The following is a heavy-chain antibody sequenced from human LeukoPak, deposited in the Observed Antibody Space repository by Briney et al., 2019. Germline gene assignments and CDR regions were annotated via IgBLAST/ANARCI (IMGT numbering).Heavy chain of an antibody. V-gene: IGHV3-7*01. CDR1: GFTFSSYW. Sequence: QPGGSLRLSCAASGFTFSSYWMSWVRQAPGKGLEWVANIKQDGSENYYVDSVKGRFTISRDNAKNSLYLQMNSLRAEDTAVYYCARDLSGWIDAFDIWGQGTMVTVSS. CDR2: IKQDGSEN. D-gene: IGHD6-19*01. J-gene: IGHJ3*02. CDR3: ARDLSGWIDAFDI.